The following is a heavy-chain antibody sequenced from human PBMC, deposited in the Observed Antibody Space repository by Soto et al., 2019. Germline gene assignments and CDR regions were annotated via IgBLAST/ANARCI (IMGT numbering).Heavy chain of an antibody. CDR2: ISSTGNT. J-gene: IGHJ4*02. V-gene: IGHV4-39*01. Sequence: QLQLQESGPGLVKPSETLSLTCTVSGGSIISTTHYWAWIRQPPGKGLEWIGTISSTGNTYYSPSLKSRVTRSVDTSKNQFSLRLNAVTAADTAVFFCASLARPGHNYFDYWGQGALVPVSS. CDR1: GGSIISTTHY. D-gene: IGHD2-8*02. CDR3: ASLARPGHNYFDY.